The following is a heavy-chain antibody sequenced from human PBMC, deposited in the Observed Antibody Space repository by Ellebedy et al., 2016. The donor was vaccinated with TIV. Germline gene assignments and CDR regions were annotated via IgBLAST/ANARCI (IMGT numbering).Heavy chain of an antibody. CDR2: ISGVGVDT. D-gene: IGHD2-21*02. J-gene: IGHJ2*01. CDR1: GFTFSSYA. CDR3: AKMSCGGDCWWYFDL. V-gene: IGHV3-23*01. Sequence: GESLKISCAASGFTFSSYAMSWVRQAPGEGLMWVSGISGVGVDTYYADSVEGRFTISRDNSRNTVHLQMTSLRAEDTAVYYCAKMSCGGDCWWYFDLWGRGTLVTVSS.